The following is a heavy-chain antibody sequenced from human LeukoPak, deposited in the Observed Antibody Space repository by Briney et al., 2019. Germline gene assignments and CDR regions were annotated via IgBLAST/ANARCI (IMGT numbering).Heavy chain of an antibody. CDR1: GFTFNYAW. CDR3: TTDLPDYAPYDFDY. J-gene: IGHJ4*02. Sequence: GGSLRLSCAASGFTFNYAWMNRVRQAPGKGLEWVGRIKSKNDGGTTDYAAPVKGRFTISRDDSQNTLSLQMNSLKTEDTAVYYCTTDLPDYAPYDFDYWGQGILVTVSS. D-gene: IGHD4-17*01. CDR2: IKSKNDGGTT. V-gene: IGHV3-15*05.